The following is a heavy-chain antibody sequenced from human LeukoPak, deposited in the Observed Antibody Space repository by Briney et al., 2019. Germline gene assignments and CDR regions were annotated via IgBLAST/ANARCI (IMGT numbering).Heavy chain of an antibody. Sequence: PGGSLRLSCAASGFTVSSNYMNWVRQAPGKALEWVSVIYSGGSTYYADSVKGRFTISRDNSKNTLYLQMNSLRAEDTAVYYCARYGLGAHAFDIWGQGTMVTVSS. CDR1: GFTVSSNY. CDR3: ARYGLGAHAFDI. CDR2: IYSGGST. J-gene: IGHJ3*02. V-gene: IGHV3-66*01. D-gene: IGHD3/OR15-3a*01.